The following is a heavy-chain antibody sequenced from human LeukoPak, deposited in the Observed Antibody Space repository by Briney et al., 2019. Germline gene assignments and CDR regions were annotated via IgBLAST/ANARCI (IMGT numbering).Heavy chain of an antibody. J-gene: IGHJ4*02. V-gene: IGHV4-61*05. CDR3: ARVSRGNSVGGDY. D-gene: IGHD4-23*01. CDR1: GDSISSSSSY. CDR2: IYYSGST. Sequence: SETLSLTCSVSGDSISSSSSYWGWIRQPPGKGLEWIGYIYYSGSTNYNPSLKSRVTISLDTSKNQFSLKLSSVTAADTAMYYCARVSRGNSVGGDYWGQGTLVTVSS.